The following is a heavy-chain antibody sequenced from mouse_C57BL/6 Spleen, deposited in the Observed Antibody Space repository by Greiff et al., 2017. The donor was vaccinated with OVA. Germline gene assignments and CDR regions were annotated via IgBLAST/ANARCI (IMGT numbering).Heavy chain of an antibody. CDR3: ARGGITTVVGGDAMDY. V-gene: IGHV1-59*01. J-gene: IGHJ4*01. CDR1: GYTFTSYW. D-gene: IGHD1-1*01. CDR2: IDPSDSYT. Sequence: VQLQQPGAELVRPGTSVKLSCKASGYTFTSYWMHWVKQRPGQGLEWIGVIDPSDSYTNYNQKFKGKATLTVDTSSSTAYMQLSSLTSEDSAVYYCARGGITTVVGGDAMDYWGQGTSVTVSS.